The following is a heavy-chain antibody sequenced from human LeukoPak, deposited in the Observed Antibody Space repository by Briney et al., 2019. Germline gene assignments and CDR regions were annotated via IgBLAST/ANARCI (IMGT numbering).Heavy chain of an antibody. D-gene: IGHD6-19*01. CDR2: MNPNSGNT. V-gene: IGHV1-8*01. CDR3: ARVTYSSGWSRVRRFDP. CDR1: GYTFTSYD. J-gene: IGHJ5*02. Sequence: ASVKVSCKASGYTFTSYDINWVRQATGQGLEWMGWMNPNSGNTGYAQKFQGRVTMTRNTSISTAYMELSSLRSEDTAVYYCARVTYSSGWSRVRRFDPWGQGTLVTVSS.